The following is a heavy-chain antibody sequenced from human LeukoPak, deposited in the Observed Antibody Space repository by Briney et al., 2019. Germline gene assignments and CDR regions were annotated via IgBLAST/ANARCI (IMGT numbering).Heavy chain of an antibody. D-gene: IGHD3-10*01. J-gene: IGHJ4*02. Sequence: PGGSLRLSCTAFGFSFGDYTMSWVRQAPGKGLEWVGFIRRKASGGTTGYAASVKGRFTISRDDSKSIAYLQMDSLKTEDTAVYYCTRPIYGSGSYYFDYWGQGTLVTVSS. CDR2: IRRKASGGTT. CDR3: TRPIYGSGSYYFDY. CDR1: GFSFGDYT. V-gene: IGHV3-49*04.